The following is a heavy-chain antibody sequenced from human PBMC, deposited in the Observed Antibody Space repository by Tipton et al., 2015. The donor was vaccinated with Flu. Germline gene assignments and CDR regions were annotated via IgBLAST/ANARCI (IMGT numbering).Heavy chain of an antibody. V-gene: IGHV4-31*03. J-gene: IGHJ3*02. Sequence: TLSLTCTVSGGSISSGNYYWSWIRQHPGKGLEWIGYIYYSGSTYYNPSLKSRVTISVDTSKNQFSLKLSSVTAADTAVYYCARDGVNTYYYGSGARDAFDIWGQETMVTVSS. D-gene: IGHD3-10*01. CDR1: GGSISSGNYY. CDR3: ARDGVNTYYYGSGARDAFDI. CDR2: IYYSGST.